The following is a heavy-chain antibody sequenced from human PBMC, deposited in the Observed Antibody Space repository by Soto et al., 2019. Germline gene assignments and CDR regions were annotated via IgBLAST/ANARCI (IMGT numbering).Heavy chain of an antibody. Sequence: SETLSLTCTVSGGSITSCYWSWIRQPPGKGLEWIGYIYYSGSTNYNASLKSRVTISVDTSKKQFSLKLSSVTAADTAVYYCARAGTVTTYLDYWGQGTLVTVSS. CDR3: ARAGTVTTYLDY. D-gene: IGHD4-17*01. V-gene: IGHV4-59*01. CDR2: IYYSGST. J-gene: IGHJ4*02. CDR1: GGSITSCY.